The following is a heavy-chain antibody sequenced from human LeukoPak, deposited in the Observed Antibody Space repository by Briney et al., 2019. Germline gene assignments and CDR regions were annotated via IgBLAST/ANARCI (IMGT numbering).Heavy chain of an antibody. Sequence: ASVKVSCTASGYTFTSYGISWVRQAPGQGLEWMGWISAYNGNTNYAQKLQGRVTMTTDTSTSTAYMERRSLRSDDTAVYYCARDVPPSWIQLWPDYYYYMDVWGKGTTVTVSS. CDR1: GYTFTSYG. CDR2: ISAYNGNT. V-gene: IGHV1-18*01. CDR3: ARDVPPSWIQLWPDYYYYMDV. J-gene: IGHJ6*03. D-gene: IGHD5-18*01.